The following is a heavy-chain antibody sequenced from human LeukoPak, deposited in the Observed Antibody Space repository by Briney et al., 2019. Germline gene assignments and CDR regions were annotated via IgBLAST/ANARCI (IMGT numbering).Heavy chain of an antibody. Sequence: ASVKVSCKTSGYTFTSYDTSWVRQATGQGLEWMGWMNPNSANTHYAQKFQGRVTITRNTSISTAYMELSSLSSEDTAVYYCARVTTTVVGGDIWGQGTMVTVSS. CDR1: GYTFTSYD. CDR2: MNPNSANT. J-gene: IGHJ3*02. CDR3: ARVTTTVVGGDI. V-gene: IGHV1-8*03. D-gene: IGHD4-23*01.